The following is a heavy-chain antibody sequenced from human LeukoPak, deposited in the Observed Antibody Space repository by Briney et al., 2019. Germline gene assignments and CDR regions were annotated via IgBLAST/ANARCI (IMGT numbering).Heavy chain of an antibody. CDR3: ARRNDILTGSHFDY. D-gene: IGHD3-9*01. Sequence: PSETLSLTCTVSGGSISSYYWSWIRQPPGKGLEWIGYIYYSGSTNYNPSLKSRVTISVDTSKNQFFLKLSSVTAADTAVYYCARRNDILTGSHFDYWGQGTLVTVSS. CDR2: IYYSGST. J-gene: IGHJ4*02. V-gene: IGHV4-59*08. CDR1: GGSISSYY.